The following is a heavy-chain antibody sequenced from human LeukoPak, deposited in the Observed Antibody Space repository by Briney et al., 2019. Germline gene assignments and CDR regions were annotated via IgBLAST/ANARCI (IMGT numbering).Heavy chain of an antibody. J-gene: IGHJ4*02. CDR2: VYPGDSDT. D-gene: IGHD1-26*01. CDR3: ARPRQDRGSYPIGH. CDR1: GYSFTSYW. Sequence: GESLKISCKASGYSFTSYWIAWVRQMPGKGLEWVGIVYPGDSDTSYSPSFQGQVTISADKSISTAYLQWSSLKTSDTAIYYCARPRQDRGSYPIGHWGQGTLVTVSS. V-gene: IGHV5-51*01.